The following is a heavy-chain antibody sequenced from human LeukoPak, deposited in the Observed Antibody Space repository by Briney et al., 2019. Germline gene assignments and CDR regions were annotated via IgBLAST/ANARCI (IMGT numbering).Heavy chain of an antibody. CDR1: GFTFSSYS. CDR2: ISSSSSYI. Sequence: PGGSLRLSCAASGFTFSSYSMNWVRQAPGKGLEWVSSISSSSSYIYYADSVKGRFTISRDNAKNSLYLQMNSLRAEDTAVYYCAKDHYYYDSSGYYINWFDPWGQGTLVTVSS. V-gene: IGHV3-21*01. D-gene: IGHD3-22*01. J-gene: IGHJ5*02. CDR3: AKDHYYYDSSGYYINWFDP.